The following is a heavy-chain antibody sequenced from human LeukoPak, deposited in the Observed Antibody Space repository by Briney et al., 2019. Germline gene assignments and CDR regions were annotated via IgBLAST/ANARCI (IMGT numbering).Heavy chain of an antibody. CDR1: GYTFTSYG. V-gene: IGHV1-18*01. D-gene: IGHD3-3*01. CDR2: ISAYNGNT. Sequence: ASVKVSCKASGYTFTSYGISWVRQAPGQGLEWMGWISAYNGNTNYAQKLQGRVTMTTDTSTSTAYMELRSLRSDDTAVYYCARDQEGTIFGVVINWFDPWGQGTLVTVSS. J-gene: IGHJ5*02. CDR3: ARDQEGTIFGVVINWFDP.